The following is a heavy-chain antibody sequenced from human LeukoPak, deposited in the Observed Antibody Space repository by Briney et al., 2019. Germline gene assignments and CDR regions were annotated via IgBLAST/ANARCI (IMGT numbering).Heavy chain of an antibody. Sequence: PSETLSLTCAVYGGSFSSYYWGWIRQPPGKGLEWIGSIYYSGSTYYNPSLKSRVTISVDTSKNQFSLKLSSVTAADTAVYYCAGGRDGYNYNYFDYWGQGTLVTVSS. CDR3: AGGRDGYNYNYFDY. CDR1: GGSFSSYY. V-gene: IGHV4-39*01. D-gene: IGHD5-24*01. J-gene: IGHJ4*02. CDR2: IYYSGST.